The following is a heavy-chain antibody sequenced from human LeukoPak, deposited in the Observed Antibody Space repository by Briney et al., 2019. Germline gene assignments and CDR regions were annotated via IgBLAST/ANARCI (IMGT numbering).Heavy chain of an antibody. V-gene: IGHV1-3*01. CDR2: INAGNGNT. Sequence: ASVKVSCKASGYTFTSYAMHWVRQAPGQRLEWMGWINAGNGNTKYSQKFQGRVTITRDTSASTAYMELSSLRSEDTAVYYCAIPADYDYVWGSYRPFDYWGQGTLVTVSS. D-gene: IGHD3-16*02. CDR1: GYTFTSYA. CDR3: AIPADYDYVWGSYRPFDY. J-gene: IGHJ4*02.